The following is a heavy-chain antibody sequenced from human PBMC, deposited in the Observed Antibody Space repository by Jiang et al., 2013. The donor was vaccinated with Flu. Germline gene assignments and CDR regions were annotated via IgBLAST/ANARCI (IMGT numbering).Heavy chain of an antibody. CDR1: GYTFTDSS. D-gene: IGHD5-18*01. V-gene: IGHV1-2*02. J-gene: IGHJ4*02. Sequence: GAEVKKPGASVKVSCKASGYTFTDSSIHWVRQAPGQGLEWMGWINPKSGDTSHAQKFQGRVTMTRDTSITTAYMELRSLRSDDTAVYYCARLWMQFDYWGQGTLVTVSS. CDR3: ARLWMQFDY. CDR2: INPKSGDT.